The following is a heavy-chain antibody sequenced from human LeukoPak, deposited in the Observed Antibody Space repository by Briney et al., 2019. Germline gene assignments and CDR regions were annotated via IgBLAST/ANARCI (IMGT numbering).Heavy chain of an antibody. CDR3: ARLYSSGWYFTRD. V-gene: IGHV1-18*04. CDR1: GYTFTSYG. D-gene: IGHD6-19*01. CDR2: ISAYNGNT. Sequence: ASVKVSCKASGYTFTSYGIGWVRQAPGQGLEWMGWISAYNGNTSYAQKLQGRVTMTTDTSTSTAYMELRSLRSDDTAVYYCARLYSSGWYFTRDWGQGTLVTVSS. J-gene: IGHJ4*02.